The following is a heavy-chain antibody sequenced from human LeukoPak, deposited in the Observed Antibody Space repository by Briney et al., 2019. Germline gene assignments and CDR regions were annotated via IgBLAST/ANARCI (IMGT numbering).Heavy chain of an antibody. Sequence: PGGSLRLSCAASGFTFSSYEMNWVRQAPGKGLEWVSYISSSGSSIYYADSVKGRFTIPRDNAKDSLYLQMNSLRAEDTAVYYCARDPGSGYEEHFDYWGQGTLVTVSS. CDR3: ARDPGSGYEEHFDY. D-gene: IGHD5-12*01. CDR1: GFTFSSYE. CDR2: ISSSGSSI. V-gene: IGHV3-48*03. J-gene: IGHJ4*02.